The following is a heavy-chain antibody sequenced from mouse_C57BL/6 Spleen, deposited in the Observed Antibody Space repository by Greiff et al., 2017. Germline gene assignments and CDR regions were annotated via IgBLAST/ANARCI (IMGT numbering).Heavy chain of an antibody. J-gene: IGHJ1*03. D-gene: IGHD1-1*01. V-gene: IGHV14-1*01. CDR1: GFNIKDYY. CDR2: IDPEDGDT. Sequence: EVQLQQSGAELVRPGASVKLSCTASGFNIKDYYMHWVKQRPEQGLEWIGRIDPEDGDTEYAPKFQGKATMTADTSSNTAYLQLSSLTSEDTGVYYCTTDYYGSSPSYWYFDVWGTGTTVTVSS. CDR3: TTDYYGSSPSYWYFDV.